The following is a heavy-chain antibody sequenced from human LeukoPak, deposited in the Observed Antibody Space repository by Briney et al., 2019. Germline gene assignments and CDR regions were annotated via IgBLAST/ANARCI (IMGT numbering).Heavy chain of an antibody. Sequence: GGSLRLSCAASGFTFNSYSMTWVRQAPGKGLEWVAYISSSSSRIYYADSVRGRFTISRDNAKNSLYLEMNSLRAEDTAVYYCARVGATTGPFDYWGQRTLVTVSS. V-gene: IGHV3-48*01. D-gene: IGHD1-26*01. CDR3: ARVGATTGPFDY. CDR1: GFTFNSYS. CDR2: ISSSSSRI. J-gene: IGHJ4*02.